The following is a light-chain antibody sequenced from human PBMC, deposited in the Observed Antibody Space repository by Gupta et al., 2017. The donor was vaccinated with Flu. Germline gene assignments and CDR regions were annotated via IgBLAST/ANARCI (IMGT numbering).Light chain of an antibody. CDR1: QGLLHSNGYNY. V-gene: IGKV2-28*01. J-gene: IGKJ2*03. CDR3: MQALQTG. CDR2: LGS. Sequence: ASISCRSSQGLLHSNGYNYLDWYLQKPGQSPQLLIYLGSNRASGVPDRFSGGGSGTDCTLKISRVEAEDVGVYCCMQALQTGFGQGTKLEIK.